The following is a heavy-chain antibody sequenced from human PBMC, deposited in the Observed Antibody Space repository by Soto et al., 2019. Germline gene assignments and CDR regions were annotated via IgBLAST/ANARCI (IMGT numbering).Heavy chain of an antibody. Sequence: GGSLRLSCAASGFTFSSYSMNWVRQTPGKGLEWVSYISSSSSTIYYADSVKGRFTISRDNAKNSLYLQMNSLRDEDTAVYYCARGNYYDSSGYYYGVAFDIWGQGTMVTVSS. CDR3: ARGNYYDSSGYYYGVAFDI. J-gene: IGHJ3*02. V-gene: IGHV3-48*02. D-gene: IGHD3-22*01. CDR2: ISSSSSTI. CDR1: GFTFSSYS.